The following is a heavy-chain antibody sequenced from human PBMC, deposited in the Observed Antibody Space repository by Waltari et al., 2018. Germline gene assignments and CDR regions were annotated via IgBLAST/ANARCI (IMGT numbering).Heavy chain of an antibody. J-gene: IGHJ6*03. CDR2: INPSGGST. Sequence: QVQLVHAAAELKNPGALLSVSCQASGYSFTRDHIHSVARPPGQGLAWLGIINPSGGSTSYAQKFQGRVTMTRDTSTSTVYMELSRLRSEDTAVYYCARGQADVYYYMDVWGKGTTVTVSS. V-gene: IGHV1-46*01. CDR1: GYSFTRDH. CDR3: ARGQADVYYYMDV. D-gene: IGHD3-16*01.